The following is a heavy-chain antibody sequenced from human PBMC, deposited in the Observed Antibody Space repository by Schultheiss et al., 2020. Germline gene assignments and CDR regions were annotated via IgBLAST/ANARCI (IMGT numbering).Heavy chain of an antibody. CDR2: ISYDGSNK. J-gene: IGHJ4*02. Sequence: GGSLRLSCAASGFTFSSYGMHWVRQAPGKGLEWVAVISYDGSNKYYADSVKGRFTISRDNSKNTLYLQMNSLRAEDTAVYYCTAGIQLWPLLFDYWGQGTRVTVSS. CDR3: TAGIQLWPLLFDY. D-gene: IGHD5-18*01. V-gene: IGHV3-30*03. CDR1: GFTFSSYG.